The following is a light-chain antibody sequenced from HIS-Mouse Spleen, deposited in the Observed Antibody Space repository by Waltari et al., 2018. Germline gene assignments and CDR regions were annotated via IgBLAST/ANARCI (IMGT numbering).Light chain of an antibody. CDR1: SSNIGSTT. V-gene: IGLV1-44*01. J-gene: IGLJ1*01. Sequence: QSVLTQPPSASGTPGQRVTIPCSGSSSNIGSTTVNLYQQLPGTAPKLLIYSNNQRPSGVPDRFSGSKSGTSASLAISGLQSEDEADYYCAAWDDSLNGYVFGTGTKVTVL. CDR3: AAWDDSLNGYV. CDR2: SNN.